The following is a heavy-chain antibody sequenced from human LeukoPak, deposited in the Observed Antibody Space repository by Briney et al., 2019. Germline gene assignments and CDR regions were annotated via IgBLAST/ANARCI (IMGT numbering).Heavy chain of an antibody. CDR2: IRYDGSNK. J-gene: IGHJ4*02. CDR1: GFTFSIYA. D-gene: IGHD2-2*01. CDR3: AAPGVPAATYYFDY. V-gene: IGHV3-30*02. Sequence: GGSLRLSCAASGFTFSIYAMHWVRQAPGKGLEWVAFIRYDGSNKYYADSVKGRFTISRDNSKNTVYLQMNSLRAEDTAVYYCAAPGVPAATYYFDYWGQGTLVTVSS.